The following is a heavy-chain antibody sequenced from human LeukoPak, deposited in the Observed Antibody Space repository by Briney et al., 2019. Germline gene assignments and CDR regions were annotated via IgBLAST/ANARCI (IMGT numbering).Heavy chain of an antibody. Sequence: PGGSLRLSCAASGFSFTTYGRHWVRQPPGKGLEWVAAIASNGGSEYYADSVKGRFTISRDNSKNTLFLQMNSLRPDDTAVYYCAKRGHYSINWYHYFDYWGQGTLVTVSS. D-gene: IGHD6-13*01. CDR3: AKRGHYSINWYHYFDY. CDR2: IASNGGSE. V-gene: IGHV3-30*18. J-gene: IGHJ4*02. CDR1: GFSFTTYG.